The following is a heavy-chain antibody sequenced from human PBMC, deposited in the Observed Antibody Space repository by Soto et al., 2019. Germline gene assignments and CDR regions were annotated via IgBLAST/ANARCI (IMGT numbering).Heavy chain of an antibody. CDR2: IYPGDSDT. J-gene: IGHJ6*02. CDR1: GYSFTSYW. D-gene: IGHD2-2*01. V-gene: IGHV5-51*01. CDR3: ARLSGYCSSTSCTTYYYYGMDV. Sequence: GESLKISCKGSGYSFTSYWIGWVRQMPGKGLEWMGIIYPGDSDTRYSPSFQGQVTISADKSISTAYLQWSSLKASDTAMYYCARLSGYCSSTSCTTYYYYGMDVWGQGTRVTVSS.